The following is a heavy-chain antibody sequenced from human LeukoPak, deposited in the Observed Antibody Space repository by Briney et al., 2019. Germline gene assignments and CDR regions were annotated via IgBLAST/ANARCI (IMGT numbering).Heavy chain of an antibody. V-gene: IGHV1-24*01. D-gene: IGHD3-3*01. CDR3: ATGPDRTGPTYYDFWSGYYTGI. J-gene: IGHJ4*02. Sequence: SVKVSCKVSGYTLTELSMHWVRQAPGKGLEWMGGFDPEDGETIYTQKFQGRVTMTEDTSTDTAYMELSSLRSEDTAVYYCATGPDRTGPTYYDFWSGYYTGIWGQGTLVTVSS. CDR1: GYTLTELS. CDR2: FDPEDGET.